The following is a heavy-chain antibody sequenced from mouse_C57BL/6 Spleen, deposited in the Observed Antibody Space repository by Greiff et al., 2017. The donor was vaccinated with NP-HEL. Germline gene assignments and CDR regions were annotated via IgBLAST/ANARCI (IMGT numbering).Heavy chain of an antibody. CDR3: ARDYDSWFAY. V-gene: IGHV1-42*01. D-gene: IGHD2-4*01. J-gene: IGHJ3*01. CDR1: GYSFTGYY. CDR2: INPSTGGT. Sequence: EVKLVESGPELVKPGASVKISCKASGYSFTGYYMNWVKQSPEKSLEWIGEINPSTGGTTYNQKFKAKVTLTVDKSSSTAYMQLKSLTSEDSAVYYCARDYDSWFAYWGQGTLVTVSA.